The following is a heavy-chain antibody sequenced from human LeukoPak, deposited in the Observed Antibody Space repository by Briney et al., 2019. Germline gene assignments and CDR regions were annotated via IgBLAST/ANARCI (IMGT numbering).Heavy chain of an antibody. CDR3: ATTGQLSF. CDR1: GFTFSNYW. J-gene: IGHJ4*02. D-gene: IGHD4-17*01. V-gene: IGHV3-7*05. CDR2: IKHDGSDK. Sequence: PGGSLRLSCAAFGFTFSNYWMTWVRQAPGKGLEWVANIKHDGSDKYYVDSVRGRFSISRDNAKNSLYLQMNSLRAEDTAVYYCATTGQLSFWGQGTLVTVSS.